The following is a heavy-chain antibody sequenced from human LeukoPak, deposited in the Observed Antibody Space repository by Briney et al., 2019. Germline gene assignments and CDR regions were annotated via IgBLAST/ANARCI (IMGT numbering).Heavy chain of an antibody. J-gene: IGHJ4*02. CDR1: GFTFSSYA. CDR3: ARGGSFTRTRRPQSLSDDY. Sequence: PGRSLRLSCAASGFTFSSYAMHWVRQAPGKGLEWVAVISYDGSNKYYADSVKGRFTISRDNSKNTLYLQMNNLRAEDTAVYYCARGGSFTRTRRPQSLSDDYWGQGTLVTVSS. V-gene: IGHV3-30*04. CDR2: ISYDGSNK. D-gene: IGHD1-7*01.